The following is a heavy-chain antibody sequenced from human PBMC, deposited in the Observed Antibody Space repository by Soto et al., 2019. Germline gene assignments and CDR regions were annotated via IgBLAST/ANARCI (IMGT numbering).Heavy chain of an antibody. CDR3: ARIQGYSSSWYTYYYYGMDV. CDR1: GFSLSNARMG. D-gene: IGHD6-13*01. V-gene: IGHV2-26*01. Sequence: ESGPTLVNPTETLTLTCTVSGFSLSNARMGVSWIRQPPGKALEWLAHIFSNDEKSYSTSLKSRLTISKDTSKSQVVLTMTNMDPVDTATYYCARIQGYSSSWYTYYYYGMDVWGQGTTVTVSS. CDR2: IFSNDEK. J-gene: IGHJ6*02.